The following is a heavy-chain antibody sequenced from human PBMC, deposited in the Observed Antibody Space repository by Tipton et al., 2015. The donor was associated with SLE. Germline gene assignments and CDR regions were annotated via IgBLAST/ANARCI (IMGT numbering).Heavy chain of an antibody. CDR2: IQGRENT. Sequence: TLSLTCTVSGVSVTNYYWSWIRQPPGKRLEWIGFIQGRENTNYNPSLESRVTISVDTSKNQFSLQLTSVTAADPAIYYCARESFTNAFYYYMHVWGKGTAVPVSS. CDR1: GVSVTNYY. D-gene: IGHD2-8*01. V-gene: IGHV4-59*02. J-gene: IGHJ6*03. CDR3: ARESFTNAFYYYMHV.